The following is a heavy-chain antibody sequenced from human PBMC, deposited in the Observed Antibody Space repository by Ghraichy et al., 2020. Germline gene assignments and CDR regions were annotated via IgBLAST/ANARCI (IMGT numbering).Heavy chain of an antibody. D-gene: IGHD2-2*01. V-gene: IGHV3-23*01. CDR2: ISGSGGST. CDR1: GFTFSSYA. Sequence: GGSLNISCAASGFTFSSYAMSWVRQAPGKGLEWVSAISGSGGSTYYADSVKGRFTISRDNSKNTLYLQMNSLRAEDTAVYYCANTFFAGPAAIDYYYYGMDVWGQGTTVTVSS. J-gene: IGHJ6*02. CDR3: ANTFFAGPAAIDYYYYGMDV.